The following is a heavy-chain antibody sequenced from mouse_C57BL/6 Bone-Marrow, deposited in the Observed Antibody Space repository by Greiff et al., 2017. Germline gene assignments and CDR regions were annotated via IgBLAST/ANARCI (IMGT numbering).Heavy chain of an antibody. D-gene: IGHD2-12*01. Sequence: QVQLKQSGAELAKPGASVKLSCKASGYTFTIYWMHWVKQRPGQGLEWIGYINPSSGYTKYNQKFKDKATLTADKSSSTAYMQLSSPTYEDSAVYYCAPYYTWFAYWGQGTLVTVSA. CDR2: INPSSGYT. CDR1: GYTFTIYW. J-gene: IGHJ3*01. CDR3: APYYTWFAY. V-gene: IGHV1-7*01.